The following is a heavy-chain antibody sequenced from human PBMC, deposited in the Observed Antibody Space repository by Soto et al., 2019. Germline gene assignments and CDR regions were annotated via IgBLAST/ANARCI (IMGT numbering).Heavy chain of an antibody. CDR1: GGSFSGYY. D-gene: IGHD1-1*01. Sequence: SETLSLTCAVYGGSFSGYYWSWIRQPPGKGLEWIGEINHSGSTNYNPSLKSRVTISVDTSKNQFSLKLSSVTAADTAVYYCARVGPTRTAWVDYYGMDVWGQGTTVTVSS. V-gene: IGHV4-34*01. CDR3: ARVGPTRTAWVDYYGMDV. J-gene: IGHJ6*02. CDR2: INHSGST.